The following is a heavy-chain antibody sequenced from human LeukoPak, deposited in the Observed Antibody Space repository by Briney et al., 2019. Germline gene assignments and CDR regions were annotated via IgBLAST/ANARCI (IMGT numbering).Heavy chain of an antibody. CDR3: ATSGGPINWFDP. V-gene: IGHV4-34*01. D-gene: IGHD2-15*01. J-gene: IGHJ5*02. CDR2: INHSGST. Sequence: PSGTLSLTCAVYGGSFSGYYGGWIRQPPGKGLQWIGEINHSGSTNYNPSLKSRVTISVDTSKNQFSLKLSSVTAADTAVYYCATSGGPINWFDPWGQGTLVTVSS. CDR1: GGSFSGYY.